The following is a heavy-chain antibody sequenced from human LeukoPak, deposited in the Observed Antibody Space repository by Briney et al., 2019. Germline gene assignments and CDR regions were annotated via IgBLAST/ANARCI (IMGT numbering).Heavy chain of an antibody. Sequence: SETLSLTCAVYGGSFSGYYWSWIRQPPGKGLEWIGEINHSGSTNYNPSLKSRVTISVDTSKNQFSLKLSSVTAADTAVYYCARGPRYYYGSGSYSHWGQGTLVTVSS. CDR2: INHSGST. J-gene: IGHJ4*02. V-gene: IGHV4-34*01. D-gene: IGHD3-10*01. CDR3: ARGPRYYYGSGSYSH. CDR1: GGSFSGYY.